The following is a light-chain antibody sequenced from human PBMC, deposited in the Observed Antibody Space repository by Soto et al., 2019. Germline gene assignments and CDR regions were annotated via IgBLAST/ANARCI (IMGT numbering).Light chain of an antibody. J-gene: IGLJ1*01. CDR1: SSNIGAGYD. CDR2: GNS. CDR3: QSYDSSLSGYV. Sequence: QSVLTQPPSVSGAPGQRVTISCTGSSSNIGAGYDVPWYQQLPGTAPKLLIYGNSNRPSGVPDRFSGSKSGTSASLAITGLQAEDEDDDYCQSYDSSLSGYVFGTGTKLTVL. V-gene: IGLV1-40*01.